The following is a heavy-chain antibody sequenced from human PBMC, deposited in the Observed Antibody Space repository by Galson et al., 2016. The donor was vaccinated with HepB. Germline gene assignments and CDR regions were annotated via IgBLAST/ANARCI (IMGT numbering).Heavy chain of an antibody. V-gene: IGHV3-7*03. Sequence: SLRLSCAASGFTFSDYAIHWVRQAPGRGLEWVANINPDGSQKYYVDSVRGRFTISRDNAKNSLFLYMNNVRADDTALYYCARGRYCSGGGCYQDYWGQGTLVTVSS. CDR2: INPDGSQK. J-gene: IGHJ4*02. CDR1: GFTFSDYA. CDR3: ARGRYCSGGGCYQDY. D-gene: IGHD2-15*01.